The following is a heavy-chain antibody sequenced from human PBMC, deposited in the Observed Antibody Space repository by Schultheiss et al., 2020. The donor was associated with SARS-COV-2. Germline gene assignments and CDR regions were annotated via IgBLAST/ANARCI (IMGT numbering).Heavy chain of an antibody. CDR1: GGSISSGGYY. V-gene: IGHV4-31*03. J-gene: IGHJ6*02. D-gene: IGHD3-3*01. Sequence: SETLSLTCTVSGGSISSGGYYWSWIRQHPGKGLEWIGYIYYSGSTYYNPSLKSRVTISVDTYKNQFSLKLSSVTAADTAGYYYARGYRITIFGMEGRMDVWCQGSTVTVS. CDR2: IYYSGST. CDR3: ARGYRITIFGMEGRMDV.